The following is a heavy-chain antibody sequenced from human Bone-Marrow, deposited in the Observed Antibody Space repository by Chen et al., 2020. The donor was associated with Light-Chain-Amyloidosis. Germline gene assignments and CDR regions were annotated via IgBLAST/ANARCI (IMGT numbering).Heavy chain of an antibody. CDR3: ARARGRAVYDY. D-gene: IGHD3-16*01. Sequence: EVQLVESGGGLVQPGGSLRLSCAASGFTFSTSRMGWVRQAPGKGLEWVSNINPAGGETYYLDSVKGRFTISRDNARNSLYLQMNSLRAEDTAVYYCARARGRAVYDYWGQGTLLTVSS. V-gene: IGHV3-7*01. CDR2: INPAGGET. CDR1: GFTFSTSR. J-gene: IGHJ4*02.